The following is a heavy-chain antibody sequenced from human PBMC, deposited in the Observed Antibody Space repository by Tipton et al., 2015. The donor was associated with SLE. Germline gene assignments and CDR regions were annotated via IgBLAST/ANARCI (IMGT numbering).Heavy chain of an antibody. J-gene: IGHJ5*02. V-gene: IGHV4-59*01. CDR1: GGSISSYY. Sequence: TLSLTCTVSGGSISSYYWSWIRQPPGKGLEWIGYIYYSGSTNYNPSLKSRVTISVDTSKNQFSLKLSSVTAADTAVYYCARDSRIEWFDPWGQGTLVTVSS. CDR3: ARDSRIEWFDP. D-gene: IGHD2-15*01. CDR2: IYYSGST.